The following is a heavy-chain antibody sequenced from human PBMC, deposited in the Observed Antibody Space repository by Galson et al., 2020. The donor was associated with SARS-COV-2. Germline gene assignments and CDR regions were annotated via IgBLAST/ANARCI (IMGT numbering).Heavy chain of an antibody. CDR2: ISSSSSYI. V-gene: IGHV3-21*01. J-gene: IGHJ4*02. Sequence: GGSLRLSCAASGFTFSSYSMNWVRQAPGKGLEWVSSISSSSSYIYYADSVKGRFTISRDNAKNSLYLQMNSLRAEDTAVYYCARDRGIAAAEAFDYWGQGTLVTVSS. D-gene: IGHD6-13*01. CDR1: GFTFSSYS. CDR3: ARDRGIAAAEAFDY.